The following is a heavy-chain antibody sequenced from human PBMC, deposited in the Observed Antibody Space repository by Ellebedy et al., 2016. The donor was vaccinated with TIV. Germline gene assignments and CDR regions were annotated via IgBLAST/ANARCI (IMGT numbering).Heavy chain of an antibody. D-gene: IGHD3-10*01. Sequence: SQTLSLTCAVYGGSFSGYYWSWIRQPPGKGLEWIGRIYTSGSTNYNPSLKSRVTMSVDTSKNQFSLKLSSVTTADTAVYYCARYYYGSGRYFDYWGQGTLVTVSS. J-gene: IGHJ4*02. CDR3: ARYYYGSGRYFDY. V-gene: IGHV4-59*10. CDR1: GGSFSGYY. CDR2: IYTSGST.